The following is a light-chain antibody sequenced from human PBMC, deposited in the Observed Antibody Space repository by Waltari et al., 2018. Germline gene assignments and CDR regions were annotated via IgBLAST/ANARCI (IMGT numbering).Light chain of an antibody. J-gene: IGLJ3*02. V-gene: IGLV3-21*04. Sequence: SYVLTPPPSLSVAPGHTARITCGINNIGSRSVHWCQQWPGQAPVPVIYYDTDRPSGIPERFSGSNSGDTATLTISRVEAGDEADYYCQVWDSSRAHVVFGGGTRLTVL. CDR2: YDT. CDR1: NIGSRS. CDR3: QVWDSSRAHVV.